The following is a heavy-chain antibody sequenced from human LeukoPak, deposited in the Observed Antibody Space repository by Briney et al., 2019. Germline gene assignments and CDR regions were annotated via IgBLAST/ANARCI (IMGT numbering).Heavy chain of an antibody. Sequence: PGGSLRLSCAASGFTFDDYAMHWVRQAPGKGLEWVPGISWNSGSIGYADSVKGRFTISRDNAKNSLYLQMNSLRAEDMALHYCAKAALTYYYDSSGYSSYFDYWGQGTLVTVSS. CDR3: AKAALTYYYDSSGYSSYFDY. CDR1: GFTFDDYA. D-gene: IGHD3-22*01. V-gene: IGHV3-9*03. CDR2: ISWNSGSI. J-gene: IGHJ4*02.